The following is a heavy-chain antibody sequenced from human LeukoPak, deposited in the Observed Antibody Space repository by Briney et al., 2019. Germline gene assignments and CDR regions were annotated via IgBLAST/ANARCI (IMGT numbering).Heavy chain of an antibody. CDR2: IYSGGST. Sequence: GGSLRLSCAASGFTVSSNYMSWVRQAPGKGLEWVSVIYSGGSTYYGDSVKGRFTISRDKSKNTLYLQMNSLRAEDAAVYYCARDKSVSDWYFDLWGRGTLVTVSS. D-gene: IGHD5/OR15-5a*01. J-gene: IGHJ2*01. V-gene: IGHV3-66*01. CDR3: ARDKSVSDWYFDL. CDR1: GFTVSSNY.